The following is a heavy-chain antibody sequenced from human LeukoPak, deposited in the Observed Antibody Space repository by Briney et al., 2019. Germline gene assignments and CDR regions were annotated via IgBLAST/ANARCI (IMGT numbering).Heavy chain of an antibody. CDR2: IWYGGNNK. D-gene: IGHD2-2*01. V-gene: IGHV3-33*01. Sequence: GGSLRLSCAASGFNFSNFGMHWVRQAPGKGLEWVAVIWYGGNNKYYADSVKGRFTISRDNSKNTLYLQMNSLRAEDTAVYYCARDWGNIVVGLAASRDYWGQGTLVTVSS. J-gene: IGHJ4*02. CDR3: ARDWGNIVVGLAASRDY. CDR1: GFNFSNFG.